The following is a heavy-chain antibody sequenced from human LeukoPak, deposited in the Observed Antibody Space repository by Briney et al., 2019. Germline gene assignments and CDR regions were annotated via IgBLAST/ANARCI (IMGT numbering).Heavy chain of an antibody. Sequence: GGSLRLSCAISGLTFSSYWMTWVRQAPGKGLELVANIKQDGSEKYYVDSVKGRFTISGDNAKNSLYLQMSSLRVEDTAVYYCASVGCTTTSCLANWGQGTLVTVSS. CDR3: ASVGCTTTSCLAN. V-gene: IGHV3-7*01. CDR1: GLTFSSYW. D-gene: IGHD2-2*01. CDR2: IKQDGSEK. J-gene: IGHJ4*02.